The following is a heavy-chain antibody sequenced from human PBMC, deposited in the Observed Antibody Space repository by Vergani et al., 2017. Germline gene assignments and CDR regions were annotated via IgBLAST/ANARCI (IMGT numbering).Heavy chain of an antibody. CDR2: ISGSGGST. CDR1: GFTFSSYA. D-gene: IGHD6-13*01. CDR3: AKVFEQDIAAAGPFDY. J-gene: IGHJ4*02. V-gene: IGHV3-23*01. Sequence: EVQLLESGGGLVQPGGSLRLSCAASGFTFSSYAMSWVRQAPGMGLEWVSAISGSGGSTYYADSVKGRFTISRDNSKNTLYLQMNSLRAEDTAVYYCAKVFEQDIAAAGPFDYWGQGTLVTVSS.